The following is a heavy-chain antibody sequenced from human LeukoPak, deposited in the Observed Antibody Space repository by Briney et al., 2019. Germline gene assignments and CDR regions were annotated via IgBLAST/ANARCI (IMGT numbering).Heavy chain of an antibody. D-gene: IGHD6-19*01. CDR2: ISGSGGST. CDR3: AKSPDVAGTGRFDY. V-gene: IGHV3-23*01. Sequence: GESLRLSCGASGLTVSSYAMSWVRQAPGKGLEWVSTISGSGGSTYYADSVKGRFTISRDNSKNTLFLQMSSLRGEDTAVYYCAKSPDVAGTGRFDYWGQGTLVSVSS. J-gene: IGHJ4*02. CDR1: GLTVSSYA.